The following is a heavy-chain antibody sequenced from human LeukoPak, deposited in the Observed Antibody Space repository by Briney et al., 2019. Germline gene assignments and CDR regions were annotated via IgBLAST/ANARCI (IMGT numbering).Heavy chain of an antibody. CDR3: ARDLVAGHSSSSPN. J-gene: IGHJ4*02. V-gene: IGHV4-31*03. CDR1: GGSISSGGYY. CDR2: IYYSGST. D-gene: IGHD6-6*01. Sequence: SSETLSLTCTVSGGSISSGGYYWSWIRQHPGKGLEWIGYIYYSGSTYYNPSLKSRVTISVDTSENQFSLKLSSVTAADTAVYYCARDLVAGHSSSSPNWGQGTLVTVSS.